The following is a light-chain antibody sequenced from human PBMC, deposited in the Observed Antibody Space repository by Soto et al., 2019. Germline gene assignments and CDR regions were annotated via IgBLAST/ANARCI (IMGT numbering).Light chain of an antibody. CDR1: SSDVGGYNY. J-gene: IGLJ3*02. CDR3: SSYAGNNNVM. CDR2: EVN. Sequence: QSVLTQPPSASGSPGQSVAISCTGTSSDVGGYNYVSWYQQHPGKAPKLMIYEVNKRPSGVPDRFSGSKSGNTASLTVSGLQAEDEADYYCSSYAGNNNVMFGGGTKVTVL. V-gene: IGLV2-8*01.